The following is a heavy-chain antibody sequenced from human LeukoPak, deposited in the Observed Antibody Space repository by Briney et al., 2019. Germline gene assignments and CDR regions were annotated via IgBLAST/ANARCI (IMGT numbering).Heavy chain of an antibody. D-gene: IGHD3-22*01. V-gene: IGHV4-59*01. Sequence: PSETLSLTCTVSGGSISSYYWSWIRQPPGKGLEWIGYIYYSGSTNYNPSLKSRVTISVDTSKNQFSLKLSSVTAADTAVYYCARHYYDSSGYPRWLFDYWGQGTLVTVSS. CDR1: GGSISSYY. J-gene: IGHJ4*02. CDR2: IYYSGST. CDR3: ARHYYDSSGYPRWLFDY.